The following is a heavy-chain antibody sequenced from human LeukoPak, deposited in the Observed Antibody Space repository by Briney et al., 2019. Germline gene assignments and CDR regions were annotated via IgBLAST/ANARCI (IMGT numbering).Heavy chain of an antibody. CDR1: GFTFKTYS. D-gene: IGHD1-26*01. V-gene: IGHV3-21*01. J-gene: IGHJ4*02. Sequence: GGSLRLSCAASGFTFKTYSMNWVRQAPGKGPEWVSSISSSSGSIYHAESVKGRFTISRDNANNSLYLQMNSLGAEDTAVYYCARGLTRVVGSTIRGGIDYWGQGTLVTVSS. CDR2: ISSSSGSI. CDR3: ARGLTRVVGSTIRGGIDY.